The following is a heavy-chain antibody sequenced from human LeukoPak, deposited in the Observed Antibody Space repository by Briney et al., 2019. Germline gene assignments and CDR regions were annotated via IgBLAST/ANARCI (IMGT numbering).Heavy chain of an antibody. J-gene: IGHJ4*02. V-gene: IGHV3-23*01. CDR1: GFTFSSYA. D-gene: IGHD5-12*01. Sequence: GGSLRLSSAASGFTFSSYAMSWVRQAPGKGLEWVSAISGSGGSTYYADSVKGRFTISRDNSKNTLYLQMNSLRAEDTAVYYCAKVGNREWLRSELYYFDYWGQGTLVTVSS. CDR2: ISGSGGST. CDR3: AKVGNREWLRSELYYFDY.